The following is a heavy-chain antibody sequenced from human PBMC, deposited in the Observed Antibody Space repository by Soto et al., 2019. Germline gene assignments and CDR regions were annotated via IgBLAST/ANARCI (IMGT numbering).Heavy chain of an antibody. CDR3: ARGAIVVVPAANSDYYYYGMDV. J-gene: IGHJ6*01. V-gene: IGHV1-69*13. Sequence: ASVKVSCKASGGTFSSYAISWVRQAPGQGLEWMGGIIPIFGTANYAQKFQGRVTITADESTSTAYMELSSLRSEDTAVYYCARGAIVVVPAANSDYYYYGMDVWG. CDR2: IIPIFGTA. D-gene: IGHD2-2*01. CDR1: GGTFSSYA.